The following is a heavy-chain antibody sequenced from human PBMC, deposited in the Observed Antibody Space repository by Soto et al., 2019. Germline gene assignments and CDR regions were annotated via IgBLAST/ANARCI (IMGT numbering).Heavy chain of an antibody. D-gene: IGHD3-10*01. CDR2: IYYSGST. CDR3: ARVTIATPHRDQYYFGT. V-gene: IGHV4-30-4*01. J-gene: IGHJ4*02. CDR1: GASISSVDYY. Sequence: PSETLSLTCTVSGASISSVDYYWSWIRHPPGKGLEWIGYIYYSGSTYFSPSLKSRATMSLDTSKNYFSLKLTSVTAADTAVYYCARVTIATPHRDQYYFGTWGQGALVTVSS.